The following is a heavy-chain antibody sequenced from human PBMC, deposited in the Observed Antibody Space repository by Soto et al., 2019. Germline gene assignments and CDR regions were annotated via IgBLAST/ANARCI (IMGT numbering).Heavy chain of an antibody. V-gene: IGHV4-4*02. CDR3: ARDLRPHLTGPPSDYYHYGMDV. CDR2: IYHSGST. CDR1: GGSISSSNW. J-gene: IGHJ6*02. D-gene: IGHD3-9*01. Sequence: SETLSLTCAVSGGSISSSNWWSWVRQPPGKGLEWIGEIYHSGSTNYNPSLKSRVTISVDKPKNQFSLKLSSVTAADTAVYYCARDLRPHLTGPPSDYYHYGMDVWGQGTTVTVSS.